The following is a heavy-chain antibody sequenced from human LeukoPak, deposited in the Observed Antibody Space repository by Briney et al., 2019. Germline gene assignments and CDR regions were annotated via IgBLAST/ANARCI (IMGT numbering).Heavy chain of an antibody. CDR3: ARPLVGTGYSSSWYFNF. Sequence: GGSLKISFKASGCRFISYWIAWVRPMPGKGLEWMGTNYPGDSDTRYSPSFQGQVTISADKPINTAYLQWSSLTASDTAMYYCARPLVGTGYSSSWYFNFWGQGTLVTVSS. V-gene: IGHV5-51*01. D-gene: IGHD6-13*01. J-gene: IGHJ4*02. CDR2: NYPGDSDT. CDR1: GCRFISYW.